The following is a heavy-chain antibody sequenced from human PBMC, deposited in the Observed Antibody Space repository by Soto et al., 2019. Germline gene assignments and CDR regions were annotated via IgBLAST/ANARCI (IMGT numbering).Heavy chain of an antibody. CDR3: ARELDITPDYYFDY. Sequence: QVRLVESGGDLVQPGRSLRLSCAASGFTFGSYGMHWVRQAPGKGLEWVAMISYDGRHQYYADSVKGRFTISRDNFKDTLYLQMNGLTPEDTAIYFCARELDITPDYYFDYWGQGNLVTVSS. CDR1: GFTFGSYG. V-gene: IGHV3-30*03. D-gene: IGHD5-12*01. CDR2: ISYDGRHQ. J-gene: IGHJ4*02.